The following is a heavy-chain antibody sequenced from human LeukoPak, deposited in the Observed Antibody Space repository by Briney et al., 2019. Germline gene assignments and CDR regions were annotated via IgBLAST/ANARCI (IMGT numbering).Heavy chain of an antibody. CDR1: GYTFTSYD. J-gene: IGHJ3*02. CDR3: ARPWVTDDAFDI. CDR2: MNPNSGNT. D-gene: IGHD5-18*01. V-gene: IGHV1-8*03. Sequence: GASVKVSCKASGYTFTSYDINWVRQATGQGLEWMGWMNPNSGNTGYAQKFQGRVTITRNTSISTAYMELSSLRSEDTAVYYCARPWVTDDAFDIWGQGTMVTVSS.